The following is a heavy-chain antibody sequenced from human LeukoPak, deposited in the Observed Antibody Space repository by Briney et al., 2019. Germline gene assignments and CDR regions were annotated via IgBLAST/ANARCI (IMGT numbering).Heavy chain of an antibody. J-gene: IGHJ4*02. CDR3: ARGRALWSSGSMNC. D-gene: IGHD6-19*01. V-gene: IGHV1-8*01. CDR1: GYTFTSYD. Sequence: ASVKVSCKASGYTFTSYDINWVRQATGQGLEWMGWMNPNSGNTGYAQKFQGRVTMTMNTSISTAYMELSSLRSEDTAVYYCARGRALWSSGSMNCWGQGTLVTVSS. CDR2: MNPNSGNT.